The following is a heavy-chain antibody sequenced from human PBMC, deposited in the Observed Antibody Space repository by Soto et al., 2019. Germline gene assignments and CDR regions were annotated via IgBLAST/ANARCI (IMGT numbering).Heavy chain of an antibody. CDR1: GGSISSGGYY. J-gene: IGHJ4*02. CDR2: IYYSGST. CDR3: ARARSWGTMVRGVIFFDY. Sequence: QVQLQESGPGLVKPSQTLSLTCTVSGGSISSGGYYWSWIRQHPGKGLEWTGYIYYSGSTYYNPSLKSRVTISVDTSKNQFSLKLSSVTAADTAVYYCARARSWGTMVRGVIFFDYWGQGTLVTVSS. V-gene: IGHV4-31*03. D-gene: IGHD3-10*01.